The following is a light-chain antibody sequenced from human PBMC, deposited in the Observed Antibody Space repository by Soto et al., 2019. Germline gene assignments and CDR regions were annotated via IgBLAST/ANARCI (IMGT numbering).Light chain of an antibody. CDR2: AAS. CDR1: QSISSY. Sequence: DIQMTQSPSSLSPSVGDRVTITCRASQSISSYLNWYQQKPGKAPKLLIYAASSLQSGVPSRFSGSGSGTDFTLTISSLQPEDFATYYCQQSYRTPRTFGQGTKVEIK. CDR3: QQSYRTPRT. V-gene: IGKV1-39*01. J-gene: IGKJ1*01.